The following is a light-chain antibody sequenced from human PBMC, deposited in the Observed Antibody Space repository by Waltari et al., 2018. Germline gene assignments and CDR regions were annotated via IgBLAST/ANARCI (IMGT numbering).Light chain of an antibody. V-gene: IGLV2-14*01. CDR2: DVS. CDR3: CSFTSRSTWV. J-gene: IGLJ3*02. CDR1: TSDVAGFNY. Sequence: QSALTQPASVSGSPGQSLTISCPGTTSDVAGFNYLSWYQQHPGKVPKLLIFDVSNRPSGVSNRFSGSKSGNTASLTISGLQAEDESDYYCCSFTSRSTWVFGGGTKLTVL.